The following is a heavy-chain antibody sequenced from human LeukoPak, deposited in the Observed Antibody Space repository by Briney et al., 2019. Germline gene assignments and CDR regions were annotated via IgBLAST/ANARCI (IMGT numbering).Heavy chain of an antibody. D-gene: IGHD6-13*01. CDR2: TYYRSKWYN. CDR1: GDSVSSNSAA. CDR3: ARDHFPGIAAAGTIDY. V-gene: IGHV6-1*01. Sequence: SQTLSLTCAISGDSVSSNSAAWNWIGQSPSRGLEWLGRTYYRSKWYNDYAVSAKSRITINPDTSKNQFSLQLNSVTPEDTAVYYCARDHFPGIAAAGTIDYWGQGTLVTVSS. J-gene: IGHJ4*02.